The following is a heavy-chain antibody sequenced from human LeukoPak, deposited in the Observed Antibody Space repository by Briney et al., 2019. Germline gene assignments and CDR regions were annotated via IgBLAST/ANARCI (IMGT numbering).Heavy chain of an antibody. D-gene: IGHD4-23*01. V-gene: IGHV4-30-4*01. CDR1: GASISGGDYY. Sequence: SQTLSLTCTVSGASISGGDYYWNWIRQPPGKGLEWIGEINHSGSTNYNPSLKSRVTISVDTSKNQFSLKLSSVTAADTAVYYCAGVTHAFDIWGQGTMVTVSS. CDR2: INHSGST. CDR3: AGVTHAFDI. J-gene: IGHJ3*02.